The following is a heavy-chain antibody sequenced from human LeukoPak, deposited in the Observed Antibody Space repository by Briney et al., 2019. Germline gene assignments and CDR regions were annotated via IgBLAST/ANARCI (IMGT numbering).Heavy chain of an antibody. Sequence: LGASVKVSCKASGYTFTGYYMHWVRQAPGQGLEWMGWINPNSGGTNYAQKFQGRVTMTRDTSISTAYMELSRLRSDDTAVYYCARLTYYDFWSGYNYAFDIWGQGTMVTVSS. CDR2: INPNSGGT. D-gene: IGHD3-3*01. J-gene: IGHJ3*02. CDR1: GYTFTGYY. V-gene: IGHV1-2*03. CDR3: ARLTYYDFWSGYNYAFDI.